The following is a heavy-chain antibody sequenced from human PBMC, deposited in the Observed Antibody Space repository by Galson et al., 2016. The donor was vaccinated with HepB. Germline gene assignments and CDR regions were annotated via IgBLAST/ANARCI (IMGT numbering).Heavy chain of an antibody. CDR2: IDWSGENT. CDR1: GFTFDNYA. V-gene: IGHV3-20*04. J-gene: IGHJ6*04. Sequence: SLRLSCAASGFTFDNYALNWVRQTPGKGLEWVAGIDWSGENTGYADSVKGRFTISRDNAWNSLYLQMNSLRVDDTALYYCARAWGHGTPTSYFFGMDVWGKGTTVTVPS. D-gene: IGHD7-27*01. CDR3: ARAWGHGTPTSYFFGMDV.